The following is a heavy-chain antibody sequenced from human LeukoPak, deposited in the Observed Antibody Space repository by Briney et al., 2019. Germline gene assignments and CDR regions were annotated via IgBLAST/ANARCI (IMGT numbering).Heavy chain of an antibody. J-gene: IGHJ4*02. CDR2: INHSGST. V-gene: IGHV4-34*01. Sequence: SETLSLTCAVYGGSFSGYYWSWIRQPPGKGLEWIGEINHSGSTNYNPSLKSRVTISVDTSKNQFSLKLSSVTAADTAVYYCARHKIWEPQAFDYWGQGTLVTVSS. CDR3: ARHKIWEPQAFDY. D-gene: IGHD1-26*01. CDR1: GGSFSGYY.